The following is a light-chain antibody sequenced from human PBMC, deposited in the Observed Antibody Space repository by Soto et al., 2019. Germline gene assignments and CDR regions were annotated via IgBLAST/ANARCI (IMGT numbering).Light chain of an antibody. CDR3: QKYNSVPRT. V-gene: IGKV1-5*01. CDR2: DAS. Sequence: DIQMTQSPSSLSASVGDRVTITCRASQRISNCLAWYQQKPGKAPKLLIYDASTLQCGVPSRFSGSGSGTEFTLTISSLQPDDFATFYCQKYNSVPRTFGQGTKLEIK. J-gene: IGKJ1*01. CDR1: QRISNC.